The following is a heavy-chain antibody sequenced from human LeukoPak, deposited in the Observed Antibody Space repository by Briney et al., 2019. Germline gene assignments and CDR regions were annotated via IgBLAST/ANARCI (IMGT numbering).Heavy chain of an antibody. Sequence: PGGSLRLSCAASGFIVSSNDMSWVRQAPGKGLEWVSAISGSGGSTYYADSVKGQFTISRDNSKNTLYLQMNSLRAEDTAVYYGASSTRGAFDIWGQGTMVTVSS. CDR3: ASSTRGAFDI. CDR1: GFIVSSND. D-gene: IGHD3-10*01. J-gene: IGHJ3*02. CDR2: ISGSGGST. V-gene: IGHV3-23*01.